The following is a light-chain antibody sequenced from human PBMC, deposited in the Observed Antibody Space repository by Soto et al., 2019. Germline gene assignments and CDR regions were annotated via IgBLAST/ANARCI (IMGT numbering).Light chain of an antibody. V-gene: IGLV2-8*01. CDR3: SSYAGSNNWV. J-gene: IGLJ3*02. CDR1: RSDVGGYNY. CDR2: EVS. Sequence: QSALTQPPSASGSPGQSVTISCTGTRSDVGGYNYVSWYQQHPGKAPKLMISEVSKRPSGVPDRFSGSKSGNTASLTVSGLQAEDVADYYCSSYAGSNNWVFGGGTKRTVL.